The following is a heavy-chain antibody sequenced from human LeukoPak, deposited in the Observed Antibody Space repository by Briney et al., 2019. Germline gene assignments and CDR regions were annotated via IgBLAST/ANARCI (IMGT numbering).Heavy chain of an antibody. CDR2: IYSGGST. J-gene: IGHJ4*02. CDR3: ARSGSTFGGVIVNYFDY. V-gene: IGHV3-53*01. CDR1: GFTVSSNY. D-gene: IGHD3-16*02. Sequence: GGSLRLSCAASGFTVSSNYMSWVRQAPGKGLEWVSVIYSGGSTYYADSVKGRFTISRDNSKNTLYLQMNSLRAEDTAVYYCARSGSTFGGVIVNYFDYWGQGTLVTVSS.